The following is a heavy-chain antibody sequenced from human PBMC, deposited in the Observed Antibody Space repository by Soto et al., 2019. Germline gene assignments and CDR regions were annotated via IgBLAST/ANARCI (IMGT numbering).Heavy chain of an antibody. CDR2: ISSSSSYI. D-gene: IGHD2-21*02. J-gene: IGHJ4*02. V-gene: IGHV3-21*04. CDR1: GFTFSSYS. Sequence: GGSLRLSCAASGFTFSSYSMNWVRQAPGKGLEWVSSISSSSSYIYYADSVKGRFTISRDNAKNSLYLQLNSLRFEDTAVYYCAKDDFTDRGDDYFDDWGPGTLVTVSS. CDR3: AKDDFTDRGDDYFDD.